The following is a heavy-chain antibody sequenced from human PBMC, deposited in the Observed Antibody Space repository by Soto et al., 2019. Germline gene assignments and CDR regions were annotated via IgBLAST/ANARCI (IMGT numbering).Heavy chain of an antibody. CDR2: IIPILGIA. CDR3: AGTEGIAAACAGYGMDV. V-gene: IGHV1-69*02. J-gene: IGHJ6*02. D-gene: IGHD6-13*01. CDR1: GGTFSSYT. Sequence: QVQLVQSGAEVKKPGSSVKVSCKASGGTFSSYTISWVRQAPGQGLEWMGRIIPILGIANYAQKFQGRVTITADKSTSTAYMELSSLRYEDTAVYYCAGTEGIAAACAGYGMDVWGQGTTVTVSS.